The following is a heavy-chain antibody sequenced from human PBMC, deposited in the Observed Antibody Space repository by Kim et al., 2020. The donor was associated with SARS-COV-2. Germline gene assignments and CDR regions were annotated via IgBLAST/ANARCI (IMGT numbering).Heavy chain of an antibody. CDR1: GGSISSYY. Sequence: SETLSLTCTVSGGSISSYYWSWIRQPPGKGLEWIGYIYYSGSTNYNPSLKSRVTISVDTSKNQFSLKLSSVTAADTAVYYCARLLGSGIGWFDPWGQGTLVTVSS. J-gene: IGHJ5*02. D-gene: IGHD3-10*01. V-gene: IGHV4-59*08. CDR3: ARLLGSGIGWFDP. CDR2: IYYSGST.